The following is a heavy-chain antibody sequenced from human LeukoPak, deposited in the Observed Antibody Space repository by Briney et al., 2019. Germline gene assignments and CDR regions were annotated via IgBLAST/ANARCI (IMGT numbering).Heavy chain of an antibody. CDR2: ISTDTDT. CDR1: VFMFSRYA. D-gene: IGHD3-22*01. J-gene: IGHJ4*02. Sequence: GGSLRLSCAASVFMFSRYAMSWVREAPGKGLEWVSSISTDTDTYYADSVQGRFSISRDNSKNTQYLQINSLRGEDTAVYYCAKGGMSSSGLGDWGQGTLVTVSS. V-gene: IGHV3-23*05. CDR3: AKGGMSSSGLGD.